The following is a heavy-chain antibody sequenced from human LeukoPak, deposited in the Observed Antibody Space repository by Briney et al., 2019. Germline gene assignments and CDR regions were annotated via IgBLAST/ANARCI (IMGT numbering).Heavy chain of an antibody. CDR3: ARDQGSGYDYSGYFDY. J-gene: IGHJ4*02. CDR1: GDRVSSNSAA. D-gene: IGHD5-12*01. CDR2: TYYRSKWYN. V-gene: IGHV6-1*01. Sequence: SQSLSLTCAISGDRVSSNSAAWNWIRHSPSRGLEWLGRTYYRSKWYNDYAVSVKSRITINPDTTKNQSSLQLNSVTPEDTAVYYCARDQGSGYDYSGYFDYWGQGTLVTVSS.